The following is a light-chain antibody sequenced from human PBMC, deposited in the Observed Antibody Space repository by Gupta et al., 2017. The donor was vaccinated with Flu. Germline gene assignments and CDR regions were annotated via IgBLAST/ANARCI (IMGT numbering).Light chain of an antibody. J-gene: IGKJ5*01. CDR2: AAS. CDR1: QSISSY. CDR3: QQSDSNPSIT. Sequence: SSLSASVGDRVTITCRASQSISSYLNWYKQKPGKAPKLLIYAASSWQSGVPSRFSGSGYGKDFTLTISSRQPEDFATYYCQQSDSNPSITFGQGTLMEIK. V-gene: IGKV1-39*01.